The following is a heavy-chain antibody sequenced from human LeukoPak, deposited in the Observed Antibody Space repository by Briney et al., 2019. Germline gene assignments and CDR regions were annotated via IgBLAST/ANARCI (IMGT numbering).Heavy chain of an antibody. CDR1: GGSISSGGYS. D-gene: IGHD2-8*02. J-gene: IGHJ4*02. V-gene: IGHV4-30-2*01. CDR2: IYHSGST. CDR3: ARPQGGVSPYFDY. Sequence: SETLSLTCAVSGGSISSGGYSWSWIRQPPGKGLEWIGYIYHSGSTYYNPSLKSRVTISVDRSKNQFSLKLSSVTASDTAVYYCARPQGGVSPYFDYWGQGTLVTVSS.